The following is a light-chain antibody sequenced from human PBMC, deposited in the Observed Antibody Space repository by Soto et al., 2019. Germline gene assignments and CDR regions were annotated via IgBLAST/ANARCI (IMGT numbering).Light chain of an antibody. CDR1: QSVSSTY. Sequence: EIVLTQSPGTLSLSPGERATLSCRASQSVSSTYLAWYQQKPGQAPRLLIYGASSRDTGISDRFSGSGSGTDFSLTINRLEPEDFAVYYCQQYGSSPWTFGQGTKVEIK. CDR3: QQYGSSPWT. CDR2: GAS. J-gene: IGKJ1*01. V-gene: IGKV3-20*01.